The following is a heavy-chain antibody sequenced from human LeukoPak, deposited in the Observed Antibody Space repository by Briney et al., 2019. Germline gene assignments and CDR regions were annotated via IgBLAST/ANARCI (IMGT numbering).Heavy chain of an antibody. CDR1: GFTFGDYA. V-gene: IGHV3-49*03. Sequence: GGSLRLSSTASGFTFGDYAMSWFRQAPGKGLEWVGFIRSKAYDESTQYAASVKGRFSISRDDSKSIAYLQMNSLKTEDSAVYYCTRDSRIAAVYYFEYWGQGTLVTVSS. CDR2: IRSKAYDEST. D-gene: IGHD6-13*01. CDR3: TRDSRIAAVYYFEY. J-gene: IGHJ4*02.